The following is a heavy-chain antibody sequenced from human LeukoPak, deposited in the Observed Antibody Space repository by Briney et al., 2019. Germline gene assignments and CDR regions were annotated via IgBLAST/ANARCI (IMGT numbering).Heavy chain of an antibody. D-gene: IGHD3-22*01. CDR2: INPSGGST. CDR3: ARFPYYYDSSGYPYYYYGMDV. V-gene: IGHV1-46*01. CDR1: GYTFTSYY. J-gene: IGHJ6*02. Sequence: ASVTVSYKASGYTFTSYYMHWVRQAPGQGLEWMGIINPSGGSTSYAQKFQGRVTMTRDTSTSTVYMELSSLRSEDTAVYYCARFPYYYDSSGYPYYYYGMDVWGQGTTVTVSS.